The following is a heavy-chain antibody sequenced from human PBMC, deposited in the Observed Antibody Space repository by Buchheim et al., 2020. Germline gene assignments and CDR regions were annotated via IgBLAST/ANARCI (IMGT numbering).Heavy chain of an antibody. CDR2: IKQDGSEK. Sequence: EVQLVESGGGLVQPGGSLRLSCVASGFTFSNSWMSWVRQSPGKGLEWVANIKQDGSEKYYMDSVKGRFTISRDNAKNSLNLQMNSLRAEDTAVYYCARMHDFWAAHPYYFDYWGQGAL. J-gene: IGHJ4*02. CDR3: ARMHDFWAAHPYYFDY. D-gene: IGHD3-3*01. CDR1: GFTFSNSW. V-gene: IGHV3-7*01.